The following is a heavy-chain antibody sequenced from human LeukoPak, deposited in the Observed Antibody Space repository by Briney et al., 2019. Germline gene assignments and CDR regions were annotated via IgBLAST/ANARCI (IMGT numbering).Heavy chain of an antibody. Sequence: SETLSLTCTVSGGSISSSSDYWGWIRQPPGKGLGWIGSIYYSGSTYYNPSLKSRVTISVDTSKNQFSLKLSSVTAADTAVYYCARLSTAGAGTCGYWGQGTLVTVSS. CDR2: IYYSGST. V-gene: IGHV4-39*01. D-gene: IGHD6-19*01. J-gene: IGHJ4*02. CDR3: ARLSTAGAGTCGY. CDR1: GGSISSSSDY.